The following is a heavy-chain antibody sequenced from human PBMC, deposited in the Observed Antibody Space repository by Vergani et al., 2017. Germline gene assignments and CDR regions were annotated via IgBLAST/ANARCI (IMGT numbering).Heavy chain of an antibody. CDR1: GYTFTSYD. CDR2: MNPNSGNT. D-gene: IGHD3-22*01. CDR3: AHYDSSGSYFDY. Sequence: QVQLVQSGAEVKKPGASVKVSCKASGYTFTSYDINWVRQAIGQGLEWMGWMNPNSGNTGYAQKFQGRVTMTTDTSTSTAYMELRSLRSDDTAVYYCAHYDSSGSYFDYWGQGTLVTVSS. V-gene: IGHV1-8*01. J-gene: IGHJ4*02.